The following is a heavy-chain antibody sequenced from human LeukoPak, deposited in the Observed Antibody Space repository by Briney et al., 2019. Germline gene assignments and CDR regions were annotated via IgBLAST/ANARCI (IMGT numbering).Heavy chain of an antibody. J-gene: IGHJ4*02. V-gene: IGHV3-23*01. Sequence: PGGSLRLSCAASGFTFSSYAMSWVRQAPGKGLEWVSAISGSGGSTYYADSVKGRFTISRGNSKNTLYLQMNSLRAEDTALYYCARGRGGDYVPSRFDYWGQGTLVTVSS. CDR2: ISGSGGST. D-gene: IGHD4-17*01. CDR1: GFTFSSYA. CDR3: ARGRGGDYVPSRFDY.